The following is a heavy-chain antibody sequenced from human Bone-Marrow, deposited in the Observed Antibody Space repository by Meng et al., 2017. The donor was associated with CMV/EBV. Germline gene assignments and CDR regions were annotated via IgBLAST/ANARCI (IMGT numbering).Heavy chain of an antibody. CDR3: ARGVGSGVYWYFDL. CDR2: TSNDGSNK. CDR1: TFPFSTYA. D-gene: IGHD6-19*01. V-gene: IGHV3-30-3*01. J-gene: IGHJ2*01. Sequence: ASTFPFSTYAMHWVRQAPGKGLEWVAVTSNDGSNKYYADSVKGRFTISRDNSKSTLYLQMNSLRPEDTAVYYCARGVGSGVYWYFDLWGRGTLVTVSS.